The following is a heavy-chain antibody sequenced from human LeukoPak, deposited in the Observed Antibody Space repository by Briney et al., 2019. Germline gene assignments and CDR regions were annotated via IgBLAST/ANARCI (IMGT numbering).Heavy chain of an antibody. J-gene: IGHJ4*02. CDR2: IWYDGSNK. CDR1: GFTFSSYG. CDR3: AKGQDSSGYLDY. D-gene: IGHD3-22*01. V-gene: IGHV3-33*06. Sequence: SGGSLRLSCAASGFTFSSYGMHWVCQAPGEGLEWVAVIWYDGSNKYYADSVKGRFTISRDNSKNTLYLQMNSLRAEDTAVYYCAKGQDSSGYLDYWGQGTLVTVSS.